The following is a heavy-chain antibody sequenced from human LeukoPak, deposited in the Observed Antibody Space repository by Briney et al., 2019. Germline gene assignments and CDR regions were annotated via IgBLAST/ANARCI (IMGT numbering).Heavy chain of an antibody. CDR2: IYYSGRT. V-gene: IGHV4-39*07. Sequence: PSETLSLTCTVSGGSISSTSYYWGWIRQPPGKGLEWIGNIYYSGRTDYNPSLKSRLTISVDTSENQFSLILNSVTAADTAVYYCARDIGLGSYFIPLSFDCWGLGTLVTVSS. CDR1: GGSISSTSYY. CDR3: ARDIGLGSYFIPLSFDC. J-gene: IGHJ4*02. D-gene: IGHD3-10*01.